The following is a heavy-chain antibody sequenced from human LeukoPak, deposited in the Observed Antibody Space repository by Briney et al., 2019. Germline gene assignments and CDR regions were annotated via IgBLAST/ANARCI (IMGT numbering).Heavy chain of an antibody. CDR1: GGSISSYY. CDR2: IYYSGST. V-gene: IGHV4-59*12. CDR3: ARDRYYYDSSGSIRFDY. J-gene: IGHJ4*02. D-gene: IGHD3-22*01. Sequence: SETLSLTCTVSGGSISSYYWSWIRQPPGKGLEWIGYIYYSGSTNYNPSLKSRVTISVDTSKNQFSLKLSSMTAADTAVYYCARDRYYYDSSGSIRFDYWGQGTLVTVSS.